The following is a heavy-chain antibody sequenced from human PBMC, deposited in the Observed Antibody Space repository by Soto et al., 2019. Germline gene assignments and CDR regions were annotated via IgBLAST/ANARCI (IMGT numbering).Heavy chain of an antibody. CDR2: IRSKAYGGTT. J-gene: IGHJ6*03. V-gene: IGHV3-49*03. CDR3: TSRTYDFWSGPVYMDV. CDR1: GFTFGDYA. D-gene: IGHD3-3*01. Sequence: AGGSLRLSRTASGFTFGDYAMSWFRQAPGEGLEWVGFIRSKAYGGTTEYAASVKGRFTISRDDSKSIAYLQMNSLKTEDTAVYYCTSRTYDFWSGPVYMDVWGKGTTVTVSS.